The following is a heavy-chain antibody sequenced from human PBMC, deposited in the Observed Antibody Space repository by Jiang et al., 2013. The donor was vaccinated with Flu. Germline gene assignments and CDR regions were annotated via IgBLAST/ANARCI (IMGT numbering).Heavy chain of an antibody. CDR2: IHYNGRT. D-gene: IGHD3-10*01. V-gene: IGHV4-38-2*02. CDR3: ARDWFDYGHDAFEI. Sequence: GLVKPSETLSPTCDVSGYSLRDGYYWGWLRQPPGKGLEWIGTIHYNGRTYHNPALKTRVTVSADTWKNQFSLKLDSVTAADTAIYYCARDWFDYGHDAFEIWGPGTMVTVSS. CDR1: GYSLRDGYY. J-gene: IGHJ3*02.